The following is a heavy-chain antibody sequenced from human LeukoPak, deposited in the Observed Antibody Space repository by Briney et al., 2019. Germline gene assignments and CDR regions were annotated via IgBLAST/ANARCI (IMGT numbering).Heavy chain of an antibody. J-gene: IGHJ4*02. CDR2: INHSGST. V-gene: IGHV4-34*01. D-gene: IGHD1-26*01. CDR1: GGSFSGYY. CDR3: ARRVKGATGSPYGY. Sequence: KPSETLSLTCAVYGGSFSGYYWSWIRQPPGKRLEWIGEINHSGSTNYNPSLKSRVTISVDTSKNQFSLKLSSVTAADTAVYYCARRVKGATGSPYGYWGQGTLVTVSS.